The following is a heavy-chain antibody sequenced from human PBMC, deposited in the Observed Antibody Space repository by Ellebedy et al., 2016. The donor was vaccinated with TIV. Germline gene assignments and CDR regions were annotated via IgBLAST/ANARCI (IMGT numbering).Heavy chain of an antibody. CDR1: GYVFTSYF. J-gene: IGHJ4*02. CDR2: LNPSDGSS. D-gene: IGHD3-10*01. V-gene: IGHV1-46*04. Sequence: AASVKVSCKTSGYVFTSYFLHWVRQAPGQRPEWMGILNPSDGSSTYAQGLQGRVTMTRDTSTSTVYMQLSSLRSEDTAVYYCARTITMVRGPPGYWGQGTLVTVSS. CDR3: ARTITMVRGPPGY.